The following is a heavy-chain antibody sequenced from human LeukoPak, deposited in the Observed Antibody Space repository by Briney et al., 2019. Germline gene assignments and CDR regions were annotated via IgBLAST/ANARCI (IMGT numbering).Heavy chain of an antibody. V-gene: IGHV1-8*02. D-gene: IGHD7-27*01. CDR3: ARGPPNWGFDF. CDR2: MSPNSGNT. CDR1: GYTFTSYG. J-gene: IGHJ4*02. Sequence: ASVKVSCKASGYTFTSYGISWVRQVTGQGLEWMGWMSPNSGNTGYAQKFQGRVTMTRNTFINTAYMELSSLKSEDTAVYYCARGPPNWGFDFWGQGTLVTVSS.